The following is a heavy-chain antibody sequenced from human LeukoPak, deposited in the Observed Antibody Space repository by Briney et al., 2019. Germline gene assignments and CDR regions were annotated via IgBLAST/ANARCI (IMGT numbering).Heavy chain of an antibody. CDR2: MYHSGTT. CDR3: ARAESYRGHYIDS. CDR1: GFTFSSYW. Sequence: GSLRLSCAASGFTFSSYWMTWVRQAPGKGLEWIGDMYHSGTTFYSLSLKSRVTITGDTSKSQFYLKLTSVTAADTAVYYCARAESYRGHYIDSWGRGTQVTVSS. D-gene: IGHD1-14*01. V-gene: IGHV4-4*02. J-gene: IGHJ4*02.